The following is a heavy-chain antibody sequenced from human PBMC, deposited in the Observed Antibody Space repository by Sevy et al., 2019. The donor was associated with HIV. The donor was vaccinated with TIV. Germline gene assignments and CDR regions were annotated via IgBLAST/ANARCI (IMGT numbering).Heavy chain of an antibody. V-gene: IGHV3-21*01. D-gene: IGHD1-26*01. CDR3: AREAQVVGVDLDF. CDR2: ISSTSSYI. J-gene: IGHJ4*02. CDR1: GFTFRSHS. Sequence: GGSLRLSCAASGFTFRSHSMNWVRQAPGKGLEWVASISSTSSYIYHADSVKGRFTVSRDNAKNSLFLQMNNLRVDDTAVYYCAREAQVVGVDLDFWGQGTLVTVSS.